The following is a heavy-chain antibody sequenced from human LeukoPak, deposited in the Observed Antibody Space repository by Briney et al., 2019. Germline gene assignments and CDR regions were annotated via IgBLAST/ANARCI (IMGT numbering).Heavy chain of an antibody. J-gene: IGHJ4*02. CDR3: ARIWAEFQLVSDL. Sequence: ASVKVSCKGSGYTFNSYLISWVRRVPGQRLEWVGWISGHNGNTDYAQNFKDRITLTTDTSTSTAYMELRSLTSDDTAVYYCARIWAEFQLVSDLWGQGTQVTVSP. CDR1: GYTFNSYL. CDR2: ISGHNGNT. V-gene: IGHV1-18*01. D-gene: IGHD3-10*01.